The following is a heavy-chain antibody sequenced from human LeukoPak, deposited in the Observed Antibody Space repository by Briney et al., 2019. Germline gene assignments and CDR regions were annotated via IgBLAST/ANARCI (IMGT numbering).Heavy chain of an antibody. CDR1: GFTFTTYT. CDR3: ARVHSTEYYFDY. Sequence: ASVKVSCKTSGFTFTTYTMHWVRQAPGQRLEWMGWINAANGNTQYSQKFQGRVTMTRDTSTSTVYMELSSLRSEDTAVYYCARVHSTEYYFDYWGQGTLVTVSS. V-gene: IGHV1-3*01. CDR2: INAANGNT. J-gene: IGHJ4*02. D-gene: IGHD2-2*01.